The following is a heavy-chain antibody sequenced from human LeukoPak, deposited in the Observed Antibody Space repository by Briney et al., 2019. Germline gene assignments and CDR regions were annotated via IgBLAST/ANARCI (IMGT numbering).Heavy chain of an antibody. CDR2: ISGSGGST. V-gene: IGHV3-23*01. CDR3: AKSPLLVGATSFDY. D-gene: IGHD1-26*01. Sequence: GGSLRLSCAASGFTFSTYAMSWVRQAPGKGLEWVSAISGSGGSTYYADSVKGRFTISRDNSKNTLYLQMNSLRAEDTAVYYCAKSPLLVGATSFDYWGQGTLVTVSS. J-gene: IGHJ4*02. CDR1: GFTFSTYA.